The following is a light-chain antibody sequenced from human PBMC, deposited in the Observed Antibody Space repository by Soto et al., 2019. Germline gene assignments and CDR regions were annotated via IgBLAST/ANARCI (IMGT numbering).Light chain of an antibody. J-gene: IGKJ1*01. CDR3: HQHNNWWT. CDR1: QSVSSY. CDR2: GAS. Sequence: IVLTQSPATLSLSPGERATLYCRASQSVSSYLAWYQQKPGQAPRLLIYGASTRAAGIPARFSGSGSGTDFTLTITSLQSEDFGVYYCHQHNNWWTFGQGTKVDNK. V-gene: IGKV3-15*01.